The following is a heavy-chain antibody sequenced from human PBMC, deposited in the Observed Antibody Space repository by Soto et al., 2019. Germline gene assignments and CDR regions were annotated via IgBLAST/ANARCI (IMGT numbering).Heavy chain of an antibody. Sequence: QVQLVQSGAEVKKPGASVKVSCKAPRYIFTADFMHWVRQAPGQGVEWMGWINPNNGATHYGLSFQGRVTMTRDTSISTAYMELSSLRSDDTAVYYCASHDPGARFDPWGQGTLVIVSS. CDR1: RYIFTADF. CDR3: ASHDPGARFDP. D-gene: IGHD1-1*01. J-gene: IGHJ5*02. CDR2: INPNNGAT. V-gene: IGHV1-2*02.